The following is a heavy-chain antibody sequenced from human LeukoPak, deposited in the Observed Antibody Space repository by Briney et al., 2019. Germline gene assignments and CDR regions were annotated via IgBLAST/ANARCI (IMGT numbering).Heavy chain of an antibody. Sequence: SETLSLTCTVSGYSISSGYYWGWIRQPPGKGLEWIGSIYHSGSTYYNPSLKSRVTISVDTSKNQFSLKLSSVTAADTAVYYCARGQSRWRGREGFTDYWGQGTLVTVSS. J-gene: IGHJ4*02. CDR1: GYSISSGYY. CDR2: IYHSGST. V-gene: IGHV4-38-2*02. CDR3: ARGQSRWRGREGFTDY. D-gene: IGHD2-15*01.